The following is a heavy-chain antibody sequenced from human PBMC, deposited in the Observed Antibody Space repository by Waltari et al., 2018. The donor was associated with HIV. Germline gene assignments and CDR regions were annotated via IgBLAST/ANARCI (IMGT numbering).Heavy chain of an antibody. CDR3: ARDRLSVTTRGGYYYGLDV. V-gene: IGHV4-30-2*01. J-gene: IGHJ6*02. CDR1: GGSNSSGGYS. Sequence: QLQLQDSGSGLVKPSQTLSLTCAVSGGSNSSGGYSWPWIRQPPGKGLEWIGYLPQSGTTYYNPSLQSRVTISLDRSKNQFSLKLRSVTAADTAVYYCARDRLSVTTRGGYYYGLDVWGQGTTVTVSS. CDR2: LPQSGTT. D-gene: IGHD4-17*01.